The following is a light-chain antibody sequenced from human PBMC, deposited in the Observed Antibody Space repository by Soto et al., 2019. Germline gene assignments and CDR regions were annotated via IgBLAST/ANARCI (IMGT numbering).Light chain of an antibody. CDR1: TSDVGAYNY. V-gene: IGLV2-14*01. Sequence: QSALTQPASVSGSPGQSITISCTGSTSDVGAYNYVSWYKHHPGQAPQLMIYEVSNRPSGVSNRFSGSKSGNTASLTISGLQADDEGDYYCTSYSSSSTFYVFGTGTKVTVL. CDR2: EVS. J-gene: IGLJ1*01. CDR3: TSYSSSSTFYV.